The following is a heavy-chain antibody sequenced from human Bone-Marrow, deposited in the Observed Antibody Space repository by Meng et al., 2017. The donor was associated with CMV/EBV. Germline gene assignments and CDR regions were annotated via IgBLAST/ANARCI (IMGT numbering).Heavy chain of an antibody. CDR2: ISSSGSTI. V-gene: IGHV3-11*01. CDR1: GFTFSDYY. J-gene: IGHJ6*02. Sequence: GESLKISCAASGFTFSDYYMSWIRQAPGKGLEWVSYISSSGSTIYYADSVKGRFTISRDNAKNSLYLQMNSLRAEDTAVYYCARDRIAARGYYYYYGMDVWGQGTTVTVSS. D-gene: IGHD6-6*01. CDR3: ARDRIAARGYYYYYGMDV.